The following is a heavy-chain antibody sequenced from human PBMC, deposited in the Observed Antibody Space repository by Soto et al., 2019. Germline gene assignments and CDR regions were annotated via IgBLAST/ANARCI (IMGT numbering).Heavy chain of an antibody. V-gene: IGHV1-69*13. CDR1: GGTFSSYA. CDR2: IIPIFGTA. J-gene: IGHJ5*02. CDR3: ARPGIAAKNRWFDP. Sequence: SVKVSCKASGGTFSSYAISWVRQAPGQGLEWMGGIIPIFGTANYAQKLQSRVTITADESTGTAYMELSSLRSEDTAEYYCARPGIAAKNRWFDPWGQGTLVTVS. D-gene: IGHD6-13*01.